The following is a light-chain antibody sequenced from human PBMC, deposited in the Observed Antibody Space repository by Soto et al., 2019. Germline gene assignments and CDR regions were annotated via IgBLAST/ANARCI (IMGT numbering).Light chain of an antibody. CDR2: AAS. CDR1: QSISSY. J-gene: IGKJ1*01. Sequence: DIQMTQSPSSLSASLGDRVTITCRASQSISSYLNWYQQKPGKAPKLLIYAASSLQSGVPSRFSGSGSGTEFTLTISSLQSEDFATYYCQQSYSTPWTFGQGTKVDIK. CDR3: QQSYSTPWT. V-gene: IGKV1-39*01.